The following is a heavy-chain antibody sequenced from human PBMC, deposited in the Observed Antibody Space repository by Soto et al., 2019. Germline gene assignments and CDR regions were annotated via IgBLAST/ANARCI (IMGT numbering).Heavy chain of an antibody. V-gene: IGHV1-8*01. CDR3: ARGRGTSPNYYMDV. Sequence: ASVKVSCKASDYTFTSYDSNWVRQAGGRGLEWMGWMNPNSGNTGYAQKFQGRVTMTRNTSISTPYMELSSLRSEDTAVYYCARGRGTSPNYYMDVWGKGTTVTVPS. CDR1: DYTFTSYD. CDR2: MNPNSGNT. J-gene: IGHJ6*03. D-gene: IGHD1-1*01.